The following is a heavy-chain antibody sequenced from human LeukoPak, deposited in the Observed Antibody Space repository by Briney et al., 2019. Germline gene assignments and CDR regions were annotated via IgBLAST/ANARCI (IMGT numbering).Heavy chain of an antibody. CDR1: GGSISSSSYY. CDR3: ARGLGAGSYHY. J-gene: IGHJ4*02. D-gene: IGHD3-10*01. Sequence: PSETLSLTCTVSGGSISSSSYYWSWIRQPAGKGLEWIGRIFTSGSTKYNPSLKSRVTISVDTSKNQFSLKLSSVTAADTAVYYCARGLGAGSYHYWGQGTLVTVSS. CDR2: IFTSGST. V-gene: IGHV4-61*02.